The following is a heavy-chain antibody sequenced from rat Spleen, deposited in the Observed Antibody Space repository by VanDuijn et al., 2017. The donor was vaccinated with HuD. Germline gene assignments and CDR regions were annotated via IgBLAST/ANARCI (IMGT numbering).Heavy chain of an antibody. CDR2: INYDGSST. CDR1: GFTFNDYY. CDR3: TTALLLQWTY. D-gene: IGHD1-1*01. J-gene: IGHJ2*01. V-gene: IGHV5-29*01. Sequence: EVQLVESDGGLVQPGRSLKLSCAASGFTFNDYYMAWVRQAPTKGLEWVATINYDGSSTNYRDSVKGRFTISRDNAKSTLYLQMDSLRSEDTATYYCTTALLLQWTYWGQGVMVTVSS.